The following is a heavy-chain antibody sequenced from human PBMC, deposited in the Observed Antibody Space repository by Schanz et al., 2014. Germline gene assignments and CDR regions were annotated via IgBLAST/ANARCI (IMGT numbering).Heavy chain of an antibody. CDR1: GYTFTRSG. J-gene: IGHJ6*02. D-gene: IGHD1-26*01. CDR2: IGGSDGNT. CDR3: ARFNSGSHSPPYYYYGMDV. V-gene: IGHV1-18*01. Sequence: QVQLVQSGGEVKTPGASVKVSCKASGYTFTRSGISWVRQAPGQGLEWMGWIGGSDGNTNFAQKFQGRVTMTTQTSTNTAYMELRSLTSDDTAVYYCARFNSGSHSPPYYYYGMDVWGQGTTVTVSS.